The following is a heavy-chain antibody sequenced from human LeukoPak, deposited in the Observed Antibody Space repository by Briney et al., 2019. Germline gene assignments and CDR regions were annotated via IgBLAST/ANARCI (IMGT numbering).Heavy chain of an antibody. CDR3: ARARYNWNDDY. CDR2: MNSDGSTT. Sequence: GGSLRLSCAASGFTFSSYWMHWVRQAPGRGLVWVSRMNSDGSTTNYADSVKGRFTISRDNAKNTLYLQMNSLRVEDTAVYYCARARYNWNDDYWGQGTLVTVSS. D-gene: IGHD1-1*01. J-gene: IGHJ4*02. CDR1: GFTFSSYW. V-gene: IGHV3-74*01.